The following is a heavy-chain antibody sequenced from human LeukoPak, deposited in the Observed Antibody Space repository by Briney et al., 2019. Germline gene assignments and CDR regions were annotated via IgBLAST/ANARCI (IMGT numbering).Heavy chain of an antibody. D-gene: IGHD4-17*01. CDR1: LYSISSGYY. V-gene: IGHV4-38-2*01. Sequence: SETLSLTCAVSLYSISSGYYWGWIRQPPGKGLEWIGSIHHSGSTYYNPSLKSRVTISVDTSNNQFSLKLTSVTAADTALYYCARINGDYLIDYWGQGTLVTVSS. J-gene: IGHJ4*02. CDR3: ARINGDYLIDY. CDR2: IHHSGST.